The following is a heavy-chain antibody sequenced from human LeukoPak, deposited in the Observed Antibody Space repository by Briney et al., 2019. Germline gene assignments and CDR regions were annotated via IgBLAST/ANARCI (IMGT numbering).Heavy chain of an antibody. J-gene: IGHJ4*02. Sequence: GGSLRLSCAASGFTFSSYAMHWVRQAPGKGLEWVAVISYDGSNKYYADSVKGRFTISRDNSKNTLYLQMNSLRAEDTAVYYCARDSLGGDYGIHWGQGTLVTVSS. CDR1: GFTFSSYA. CDR2: ISYDGSNK. CDR3: ARDSLGGDYGIH. D-gene: IGHD4-17*01. V-gene: IGHV3-30-3*01.